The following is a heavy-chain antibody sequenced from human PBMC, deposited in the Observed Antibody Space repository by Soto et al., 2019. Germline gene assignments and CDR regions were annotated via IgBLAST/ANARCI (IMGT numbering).Heavy chain of an antibody. J-gene: IGHJ4*02. Sequence: ETLSLTCTVSGGSISSYYWSWIRQPPGKGLEWIGYIYYSGSTNYNPSLKSRVTISVDTSKNQFSLKRNSMTAADTAVYYCARHNYGSGSTYFDYWGQGTLVTVSS. CDR2: IYYSGST. CDR1: GGSISSYY. V-gene: IGHV4-59*08. D-gene: IGHD3-10*01. CDR3: ARHNYGSGSTYFDY.